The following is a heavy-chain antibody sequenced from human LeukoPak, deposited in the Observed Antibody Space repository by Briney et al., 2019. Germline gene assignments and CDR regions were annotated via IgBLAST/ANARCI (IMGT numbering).Heavy chain of an antibody. J-gene: IGHJ6*03. D-gene: IGHD2-2*01. V-gene: IGHV5-51*01. CDR2: IYPGDSDT. CDR1: GHDFATFW. CDR3: ARLYCSSISCSASDYYFYMDV. Sequence: AGESLKISCKGSGHDFATFWIGWVRQMPGKGLEWMGIIYPGDSDTRYRPPFQGQVTMSVDKSISTAYLQWSSLKASDTAMYYCARLYCSSISCSASDYYFYMDVWGKGTTVIVSS.